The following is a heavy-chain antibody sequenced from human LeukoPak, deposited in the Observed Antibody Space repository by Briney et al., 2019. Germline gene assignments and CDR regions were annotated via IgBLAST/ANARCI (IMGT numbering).Heavy chain of an antibody. CDR3: ARTSYYDFWSGYHDYYYMDV. D-gene: IGHD3-3*01. CDR2: MNPNSGNT. Sequence: ASVKVSCKASGYTFTSYDINWVRQATGQGLEGMGWMNPNSGNTGYAQKFQGRVTITRNTSISTAYMELSSLRSEDTAVYYCARTSYYDFWSGYHDYYYMDVWGKGTTVTVSS. CDR1: GYTFTSYD. V-gene: IGHV1-8*03. J-gene: IGHJ6*03.